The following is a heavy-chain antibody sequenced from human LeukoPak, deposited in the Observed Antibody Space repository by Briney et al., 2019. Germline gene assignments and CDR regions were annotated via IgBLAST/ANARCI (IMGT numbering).Heavy chain of an antibody. V-gene: IGHV4-39*07. CDR3: AREFREDAFDI. CDR2: IYYSGST. Sequence: SETLSLTCTVSGGSISSSGYYWGWIRQPPGKGLEWIGSIYYSGSTYYNPSLKSRVTISVDTSKNQFSLKLSSVTAADTAVYYCAREFREDAFDIWGQGTMVTVSS. J-gene: IGHJ3*02. CDR1: GGSISSSGYY.